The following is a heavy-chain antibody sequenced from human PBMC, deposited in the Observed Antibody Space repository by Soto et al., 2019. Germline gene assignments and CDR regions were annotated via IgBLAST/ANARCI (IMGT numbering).Heavy chain of an antibody. D-gene: IGHD5-12*01. J-gene: IGHJ4*02. CDR3: ARQSGYDLQFDY. V-gene: IGHV5-10-1*01. Sequence: KTGKSLKISCKGSGYSFTSYWISWVRQMPGKGLEWMGRIDPSDSYTNYSPSFQGHVTISADKSISTAYLQWSSLKASDTAMYYCARQSGYDLQFDYWGQGTLVTVSS. CDR1: GYSFTSYW. CDR2: IDPSDSYT.